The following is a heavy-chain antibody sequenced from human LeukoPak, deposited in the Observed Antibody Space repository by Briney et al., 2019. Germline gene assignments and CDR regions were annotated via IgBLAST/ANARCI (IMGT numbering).Heavy chain of an antibody. CDR1: GGSISSSSYY. D-gene: IGHD6-13*01. CDR3: ARQYSSTTNWFDP. Sequence: SETLSLTCTGSGGSISSSSYYWGWIRQPPGKGLEWIGSIYYSGSTYYNPSLKSRVTISVDTSKNQFSLKLSSVTAADTAVYYCARQYSSTTNWFDPWGQGTLVTVSS. J-gene: IGHJ5*02. CDR2: IYYSGST. V-gene: IGHV4-39*01.